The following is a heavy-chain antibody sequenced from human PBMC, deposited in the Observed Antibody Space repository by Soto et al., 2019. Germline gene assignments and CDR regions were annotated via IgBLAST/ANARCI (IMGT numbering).Heavy chain of an antibody. J-gene: IGHJ4*02. CDR1: GFSFRNYG. CDR3: AKGRDYEFWSGYYYYFDY. V-gene: IGHV3-30*18. D-gene: IGHD3-3*01. CDR2: ISYDGRNK. Sequence: QVQLVESGGGVVQPGRSLTLSCAASGFSFRNYGMHWVRQAPGKGLEWVAVISYDGRNKYFADSVKGRFTISRDNSENTLYLQMNSLRAEDSAVYYCAKGRDYEFWSGYYYYFDYWGQGMLVTVSS.